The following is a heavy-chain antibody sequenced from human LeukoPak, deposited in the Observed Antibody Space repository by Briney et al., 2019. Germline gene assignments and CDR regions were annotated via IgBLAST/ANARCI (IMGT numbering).Heavy chain of an antibody. Sequence: GGSLRLSCGASKFTFGPYSMNWVRQAPGKGLEWVSFISGSSSDLHYADSVKGRFTISRDNAKNSLYLQMNSLRAEDTAVYYCARGGAGIRQGRFDYWGQGTLVTVSS. CDR3: ARGGAGIRQGRFDY. CDR1: KFTFGPYS. D-gene: IGHD2/OR15-2a*01. V-gene: IGHV3-21*01. CDR2: ISGSSSDL. J-gene: IGHJ4*02.